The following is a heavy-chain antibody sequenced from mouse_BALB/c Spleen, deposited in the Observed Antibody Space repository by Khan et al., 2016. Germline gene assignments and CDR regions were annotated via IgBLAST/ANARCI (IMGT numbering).Heavy chain of an antibody. D-gene: IGHD4-1*01. CDR1: GYSFTGYY. Sequence: EVQLQESGPDLVKPGASVNISCKASGYSFTGYYMHWVKESHGQSLEWIGRVNPNNGGTSYNQKFKGKAILTVDKSSSIAYMELRSLTSEDSAVYYCASMGGHWEGWGQGTTLTVSS. CDR3: ASMGGHWEG. V-gene: IGHV1-26*01. CDR2: VNPNNGGT. J-gene: IGHJ2*01.